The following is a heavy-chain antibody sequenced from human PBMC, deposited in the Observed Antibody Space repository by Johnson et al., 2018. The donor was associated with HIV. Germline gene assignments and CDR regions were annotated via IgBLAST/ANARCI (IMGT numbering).Heavy chain of an antibody. CDR1: GFTFSSYA. D-gene: IGHD4-23*01. CDR3: ARGYGGNYDAFDI. Sequence: QVQLVESGGGLVQPGGSLSLSCAASGFTFSSYAMYWVRQAPGKGLEWVAFISYDGSNKYYADSVKGRFTISRDNSKNTLYLQMNSLRAEDTAVYYCARGYGGNYDAFDIWGQGTMVTVSS. J-gene: IGHJ3*02. V-gene: IGHV3-30-3*01. CDR2: ISYDGSNK.